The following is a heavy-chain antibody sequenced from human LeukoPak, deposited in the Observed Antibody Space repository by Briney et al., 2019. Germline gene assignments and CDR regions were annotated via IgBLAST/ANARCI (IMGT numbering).Heavy chain of an antibody. CDR2: IYYSGST. V-gene: IGHV4-39*01. Sequence: SETLSLTCTVSGGSISSSSYYWGWIRQPPGKGLEWIGSIYYSGSTYYNPSLKSRVTISVDTSKNQFSLKLSSVTAADTAVYYCATTLSMVVTSEVYWGQGTLVTVSS. J-gene: IGHJ4*02. CDR1: GGSISSSSYY. CDR3: ATTLSMVVTSEVY. D-gene: IGHD4-23*01.